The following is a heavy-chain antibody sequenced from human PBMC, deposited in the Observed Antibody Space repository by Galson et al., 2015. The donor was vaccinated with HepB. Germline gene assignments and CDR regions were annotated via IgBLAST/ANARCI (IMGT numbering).Heavy chain of an antibody. CDR1: GGSISSSSYW. V-gene: IGHV4-39*01. CDR3: ARHGGLALESVRGFNS. Sequence: SETLSLTCTVSGGSISSSSYWWGWLRQPPGKGPEWIGSVYYSGSPKYSPALKSRFTVSVDTSKNLFSLEKTSVTAEDTAVYYCARHGGLALESVRGFNSWGQGILVTVSS. CDR2: VYYSGSP. D-gene: IGHD3-16*01. J-gene: IGHJ5*02.